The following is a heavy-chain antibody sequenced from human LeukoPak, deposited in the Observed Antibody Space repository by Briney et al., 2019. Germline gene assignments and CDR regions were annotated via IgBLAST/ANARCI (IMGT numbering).Heavy chain of an antibody. V-gene: IGHV3-11*04. J-gene: IGHJ4*02. CDR2: ISARGGAI. CDR3: ARVGDTSGYYYYFDY. Sequence: SGGSLRLSCPASGFTFSDYYMSWIRQAPGKGLEWVSSISARGGAIYYADSVKGRFTISRDNAKNSLYLQMNTLRAEDTAVYYCARVGDTSGYYYYFDYWGQGTLVTVSS. D-gene: IGHD3-22*01. CDR1: GFTFSDYY.